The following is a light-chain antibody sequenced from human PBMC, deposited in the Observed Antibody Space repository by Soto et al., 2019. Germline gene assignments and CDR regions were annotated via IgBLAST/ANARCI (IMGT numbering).Light chain of an antibody. CDR2: VAS. J-gene: IGKJ1*01. Sequence: DIQMTQSPSSLSASVGDSVTITCRASQSISNYLNWYQQKPGKAPKLLISVASTLESGVPSRFSGSGSGTDFTLTISSLQREDFAAYYCQQSFSTPRTFGQGTKVEIK. V-gene: IGKV1-39*01. CDR3: QQSFSTPRT. CDR1: QSISNY.